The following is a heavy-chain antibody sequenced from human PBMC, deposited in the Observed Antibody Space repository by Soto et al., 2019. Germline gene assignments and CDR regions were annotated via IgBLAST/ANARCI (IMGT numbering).Heavy chain of an antibody. CDR2: VNPGGIT. J-gene: IGHJ4*02. Sequence: SETLSLTCAVYGGSLSGYYWTWIRQPPGKGLEWIGEVNPGGITNYSPSVKSRLKISLDTSKKEVSLEMTSVTAADTAVYYCGRVVIKMAIQSIGSWGPGTLVTVSS. V-gene: IGHV4-34*01. CDR1: GGSLSGYY. CDR3: GRVVIKMAIQSIGS.